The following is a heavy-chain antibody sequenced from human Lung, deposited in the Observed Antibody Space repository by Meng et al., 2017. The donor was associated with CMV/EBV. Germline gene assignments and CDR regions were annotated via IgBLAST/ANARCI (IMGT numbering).Heavy chain of an antibody. CDR3: ARRGKPTAMFTFGPPRYHYGLDV. CDR1: GGSFSGYY. J-gene: IGHJ6*02. Sequence: SXTXSLXCAVYGGSFSGYYWSWIRQSPGKGLEWIGEINHTGSTNYNPSLRSRVTISVDTSKNQFSLKLNSVTAADTAVYCCARRGKPTAMFTFGPPRYHYGLDVWXQGTXVNGAS. CDR2: INHTGST. V-gene: IGHV4-34*01. D-gene: IGHD5-18*01.